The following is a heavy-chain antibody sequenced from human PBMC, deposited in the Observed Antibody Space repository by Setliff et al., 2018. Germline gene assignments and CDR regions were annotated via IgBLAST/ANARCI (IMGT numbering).Heavy chain of an antibody. V-gene: IGHV1-18*01. CDR2: ISPHNGNT. J-gene: IGHJ4*02. CDR1: GYTFTDFG. D-gene: IGHD2-2*01. Sequence: ASVKVSCKASGYTFTDFGVSWVRQAPGQGLEWVGWISPHNGNTYYAPKFQGTVLMTADTSTTTAYMDLRSLRSDDTAVYYCERLVRYCTTTTCQRTSGDDFWGQGTLVTVSS. CDR3: ERLVRYCTTTTCQRTSGDDF.